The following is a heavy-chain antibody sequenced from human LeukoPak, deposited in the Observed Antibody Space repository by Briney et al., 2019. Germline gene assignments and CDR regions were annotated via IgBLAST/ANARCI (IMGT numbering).Heavy chain of an antibody. D-gene: IGHD4-17*01. CDR1: GGSISSGGYS. Sequence: SETLSLTCAVSGGSISSGGYSWSWIRQPPGKGLEWIGYIYYSGSTNYNPSLKSRVTISVDTSKNQFSLKLSSVTAADTAVYYCARATVTHSYYYYYYMDVWGKGTTVTISS. CDR3: ARATVTHSYYYYYYMDV. J-gene: IGHJ6*03. CDR2: IYYSGST. V-gene: IGHV4-61*08.